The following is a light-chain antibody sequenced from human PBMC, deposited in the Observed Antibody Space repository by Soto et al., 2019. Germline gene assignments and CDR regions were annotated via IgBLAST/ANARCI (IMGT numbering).Light chain of an antibody. CDR1: RSVSNSY. V-gene: IGKV3-20*01. Sequence: EIVLTQSPGTLSLSPGERATLSCRASRSVSNSYLAWYQQKPGQAPRLLIYGASSRATGIPDRFSGSGSGTDFTLTISRLEPEDFAVYYCQQFGSSPRGTFGQGTKVEIK. CDR2: GAS. J-gene: IGKJ1*01. CDR3: QQFGSSPRGT.